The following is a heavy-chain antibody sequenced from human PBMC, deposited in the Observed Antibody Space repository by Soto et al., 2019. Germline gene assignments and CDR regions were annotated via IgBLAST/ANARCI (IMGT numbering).Heavy chain of an antibody. V-gene: IGHV4-34*01. D-gene: IGHD3-10*01. J-gene: IGHJ4*02. CDR3: ARGRREFGY. Sequence: QVQVQQWGAGLLQPSDTLSLTCAVSGESFSENYWNWIRQSPGKGLEWIGAINHSVNSNYNPSLKSRVTISVDTSKNQFSLRLSAVTAADTAVYYCARGRREFGYWGQGTLVTVSS. CDR1: GESFSENY. CDR2: INHSVNS.